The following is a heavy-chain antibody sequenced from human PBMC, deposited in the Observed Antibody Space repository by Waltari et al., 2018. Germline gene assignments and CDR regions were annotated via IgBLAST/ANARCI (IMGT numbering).Heavy chain of an antibody. CDR3: ARGQYYGSDRGNYYGMDV. V-gene: IGHV1-8*03. CDR1: GYTFTSYD. D-gene: IGHD3-3*01. CDR2: MNPNSGNT. J-gene: IGHJ6*02. Sequence: QVQLVQSGAEVKKPGASVKVSCKASGYTFTSYDINWVRQATGQGLEWMGWMNPNSGNTGYAQKFQGRVTITRNTSISTAYMELSSVTAADTAVYYCARGQYYGSDRGNYYGMDVWGQGTTVTVSS.